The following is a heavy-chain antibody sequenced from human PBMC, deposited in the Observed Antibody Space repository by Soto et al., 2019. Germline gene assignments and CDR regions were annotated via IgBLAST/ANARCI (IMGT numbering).Heavy chain of an antibody. J-gene: IGHJ4*02. CDR3: ARQFHYDSSGYYYAY. CDR2: IIPIFGTA. D-gene: IGHD3-22*01. Sequence: SVKVSCKASGGTFSRNTISWVRQAPGQGLEWMGGIIPIFGTANYAQRFQGRVTITADESTSTAYMELSRLRSEDTAVYYCARQFHYDSSGYYYAYWGQGTLVTVSS. CDR1: GGTFSRNT. V-gene: IGHV1-69*13.